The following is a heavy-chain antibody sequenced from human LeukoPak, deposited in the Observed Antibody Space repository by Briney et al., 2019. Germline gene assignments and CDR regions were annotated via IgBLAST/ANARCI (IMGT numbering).Heavy chain of an antibody. CDR2: ISSSSSYI. CDR1: GFTFSSYS. CDR3: ARPGTTNAFDI. D-gene: IGHD1-1*01. V-gene: IGHV3-21*01. J-gene: IGHJ3*02. Sequence: GGSLRLSCAASGFTFSSYSMNWVRQAPGKGLEWVSSISSSSSYIYYADSVKGRFTISRDNAKNSLYLQMNSLRAEDTAVCYCARPGTTNAFDIWGQGTMVTVSS.